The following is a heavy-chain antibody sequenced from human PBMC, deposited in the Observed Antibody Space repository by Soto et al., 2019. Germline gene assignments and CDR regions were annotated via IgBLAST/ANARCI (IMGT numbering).Heavy chain of an antibody. CDR3: AKDGTYDSYYYYMVV. J-gene: IGHJ6*03. Sequence: QVQLVESGGGVVQPGRSLRLSCAASGFTFSSYGMHWVRQAPGKGLEWVAVISYDGSNKYYADSVKGRFTISRDNSKNSLYLQMNSLRAEDTAVYYCAKDGTYDSYYYYMVVWGKGTTVTVSS. V-gene: IGHV3-30*18. CDR2: ISYDGSNK. D-gene: IGHD3-3*01. CDR1: GFTFSSYG.